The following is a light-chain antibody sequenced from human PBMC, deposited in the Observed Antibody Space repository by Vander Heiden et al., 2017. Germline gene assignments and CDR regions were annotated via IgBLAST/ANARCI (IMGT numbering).Light chain of an antibody. Sequence: IQMTQSPSSLSASVGDRVTITCRASQSISSYLNWYQQKPGKAPKLLIYAASSLQSGVPSRCSGSGSGTDFTLTISSLQPEDFATYYCQQSYSTPRTFGQGTKVEIK. V-gene: IGKV1-39*01. CDR3: QQSYSTPRT. CDR1: QSISSY. J-gene: IGKJ1*01. CDR2: AAS.